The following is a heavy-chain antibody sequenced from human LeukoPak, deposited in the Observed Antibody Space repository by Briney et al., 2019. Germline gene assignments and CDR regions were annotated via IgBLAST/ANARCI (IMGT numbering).Heavy chain of an antibody. J-gene: IGHJ4*02. CDR3: ASMTISGLDDGFDC. V-gene: IGHV4-39*01. Sequence: SETLSLTCTVSGGSINSSSYYWGWIRQPPGKGLEWIGSLYYSGTTYYNPSLKSRVTISVDTSTNQLSLKLSSVTAADTAVFYCASMTISGLDDGFDCWGQGVLVTVSS. CDR2: LYYSGTT. CDR1: GGSINSSSYY. D-gene: IGHD3/OR15-3a*01.